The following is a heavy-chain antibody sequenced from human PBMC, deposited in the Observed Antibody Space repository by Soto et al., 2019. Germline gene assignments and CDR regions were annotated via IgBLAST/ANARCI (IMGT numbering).Heavy chain of an antibody. D-gene: IGHD2-2*01. V-gene: IGHV1-3*05. CDR3: ARADGPGFVGP. Sequence: QVQLVQSGAEEKKPGASVKVSCTASGYSFTSYGMHWVRQAPGQRLEWMGWINGGNGNTKYSQKFQGRVTITRDTSASTAYMELSSLTSEDTAVYYCARADGPGFVGPWGQGTLVTVSS. CDR2: INGGNGNT. CDR1: GYSFTSYG. J-gene: IGHJ5*02.